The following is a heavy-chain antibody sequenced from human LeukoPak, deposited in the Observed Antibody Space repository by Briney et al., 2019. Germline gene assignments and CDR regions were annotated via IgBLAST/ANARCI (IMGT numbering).Heavy chain of an antibody. V-gene: IGHV1-8*01. Sequence: GASVKVSYKASGYTFTSYDINWVRQATGQGLEWMGWMNPNSGNTGYAQKFQGRVTMTRNTSISTAYMELSSLRSEDTAVYYCARGVPAWEPPLDYWGQGTLVTVSS. J-gene: IGHJ4*02. CDR3: ARGVPAWEPPLDY. CDR1: GYTFTSYD. CDR2: MNPNSGNT. D-gene: IGHD1-26*01.